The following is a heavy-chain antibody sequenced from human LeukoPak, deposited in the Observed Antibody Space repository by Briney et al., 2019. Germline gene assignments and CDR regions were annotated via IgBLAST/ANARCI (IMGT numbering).Heavy chain of an antibody. CDR2: IYYSGTTT. CDR1: GGSVSSGSYY. J-gene: IGHJ4*02. V-gene: IGHV4-61*01. Sequence: SETLSLTCTVSGGSVSSGSYYWSWIRQPPGKGLEWIGYIYYSGTTTNYNPSLKSRVTISVDMSKNQFSLKLSSVTAADTAVYYCARGPKTEIDYWGQGTLVTVSS. CDR3: ARGPKTEIDY.